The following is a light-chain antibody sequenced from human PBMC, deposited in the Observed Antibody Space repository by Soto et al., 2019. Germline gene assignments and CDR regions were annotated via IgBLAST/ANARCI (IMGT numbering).Light chain of an antibody. CDR1: SNDIGIYNY. V-gene: IGLV2-14*01. Sequence: QSASVSGSPGQSISISCTGTSNDIGIYNYVSWYQQYPGKAPKLMIYEVNNRLSGVSNRFSGSKSGNTASLTISGLQAEDEAYYYCSSYTSTSTVFGGGTKLTVL. J-gene: IGLJ2*01. CDR2: EVN. CDR3: SSYTSTSTV.